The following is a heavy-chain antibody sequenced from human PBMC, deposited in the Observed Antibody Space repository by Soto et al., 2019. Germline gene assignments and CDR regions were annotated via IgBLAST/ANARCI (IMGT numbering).Heavy chain of an antibody. V-gene: IGHV3-7*05. CDR3: ARDWGAPGRVSAFGYYYHFGMDV. Sequence: EVKLVESGGGLVQPGGSLRLSCAASGFTFSTYWMNWVRQAPGKGLEWVANIKEDGSEEYYVDSVKGRFTISRDNAKNSLFLDMNSLTGEDTAVYYCARDWGAPGRVSAFGYYYHFGMDVWGQGTTVTVPS. CDR1: GFTFSTYW. D-gene: IGHD2-15*01. CDR2: IKEDGSEE. J-gene: IGHJ6*02.